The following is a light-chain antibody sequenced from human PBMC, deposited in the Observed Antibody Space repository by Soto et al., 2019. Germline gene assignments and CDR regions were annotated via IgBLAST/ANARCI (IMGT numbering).Light chain of an antibody. CDR1: SSDVGGYNY. CDR3: SSYTSSSPVV. J-gene: IGLJ2*01. V-gene: IGLV2-14*01. Sequence: QSALTQPASVSGSPGQWITISCTGTSSDVGGYNYVSWYQQHPGKAPKLMIYDVSNRPSGLSNRFSGSKSGNTASLTISGLQAEDEADYYCSSYTSSSPVVFGGGTKLTVL. CDR2: DVS.